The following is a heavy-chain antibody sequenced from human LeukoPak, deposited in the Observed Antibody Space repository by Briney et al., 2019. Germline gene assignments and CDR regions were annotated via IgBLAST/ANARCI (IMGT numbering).Heavy chain of an antibody. J-gene: IGHJ4*02. V-gene: IGHV1-2*02. CDR3: ARVKNGGQWLVFFDY. CDR1: GYTLTGYY. CDR2: INPNSGGT. D-gene: IGHD6-19*01. Sequence: ASVKVSCKASGYTLTGYYMHWVRQAPGQGLEWMGWINPNSGGTNYAQKFQGRVTMTRDTSISTAYMELSRLRSDDTAVYYCARVKNGGQWLVFFDYWGQGTLVTVSS.